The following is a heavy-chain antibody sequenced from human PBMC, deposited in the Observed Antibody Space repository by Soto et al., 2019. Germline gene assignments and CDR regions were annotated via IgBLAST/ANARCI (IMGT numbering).Heavy chain of an antibody. CDR2: ISYDGSNK. CDR3: ARDWGVSTVVTAFDI. Sequence: GGSLRLSCAASGFTFSSYAMHWVRQAPGKGLEWVAVISYDGSNKYYADSVKGRFTISRDNSKNTLYLQMNSLRAEDTAVYYCARDWGVSTVVTAFDIWGQGTMVTVSS. J-gene: IGHJ3*02. V-gene: IGHV3-30-3*01. CDR1: GFTFSSYA. D-gene: IGHD4-17*01.